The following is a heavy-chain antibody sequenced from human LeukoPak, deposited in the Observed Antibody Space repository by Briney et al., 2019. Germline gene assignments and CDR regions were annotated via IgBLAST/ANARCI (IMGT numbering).Heavy chain of an antibody. V-gene: IGHV3-9*03. J-gene: IGHJ3*02. CDR1: GFTFDDYA. CDR3: AKDMSAKISAVSGI. D-gene: IGHD5-12*01. CDR2: IVWNSENI. Sequence: PGRSLRLSCAASGFTFDDYAMHWVGQAPGKGLEWGSGIVWNSENIGYADSVKGRFTIYRDNAKNSLYLQMNSLRADDMALYYCAKDMSAKISAVSGIWGQGTMVTVSS.